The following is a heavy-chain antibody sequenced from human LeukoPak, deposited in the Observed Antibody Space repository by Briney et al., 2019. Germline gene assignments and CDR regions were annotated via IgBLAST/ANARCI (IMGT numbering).Heavy chain of an antibody. D-gene: IGHD3-22*01. V-gene: IGHV4-38-2*02. CDR3: AREYDSSGYYDY. J-gene: IGHJ4*02. Sequence: SETLSLTCTVSGYSITSGYDWGWIRQPPGKGLEWIASIYYRRTTYYNPSLKSRVTISINTSTNQFSLKLSSVTAADTAVYYCAREYDSSGYYDYWGQGTLVTVSS. CDR1: GYSITSGYD. CDR2: IYYRRTT.